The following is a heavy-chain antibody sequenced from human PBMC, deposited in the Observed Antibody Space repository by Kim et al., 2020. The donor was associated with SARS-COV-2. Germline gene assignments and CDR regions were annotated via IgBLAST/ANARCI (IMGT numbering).Heavy chain of an antibody. J-gene: IGHJ3*02. CDR1: GYTFTGYY. V-gene: IGHV1-2*02. Sequence: ASVKVSCKASGYTFTGYYMHWVRQAPGQGLEWMGWINPNSGGTNYAQKFQGRVTMTRDTSISTAYMELSRLRSDDTAVYYCARDIGLLGKYCGGDCRRCPCGDAFDIWGPGTLVTVSS. CDR2: INPNSGGT. D-gene: IGHD2-21*02. CDR3: ARDIGLLGKYCGGDCRRCPCGDAFDI.